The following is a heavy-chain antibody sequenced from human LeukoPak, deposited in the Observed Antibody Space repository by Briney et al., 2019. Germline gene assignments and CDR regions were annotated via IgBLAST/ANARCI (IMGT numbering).Heavy chain of an antibody. CDR1: RFTFSTYT. Sequence: NAGGSLRLSCAASRFTFSTYTMNWVRQAPGKGLEWVSSISSSSSYIYYADSVKGRFTISRDNAKNSLYLQMNTLRAEDTAVYYCARDRTTVTTFDYWGRGTLVTVSS. CDR2: ISSSSSYI. D-gene: IGHD4-17*01. J-gene: IGHJ4*02. CDR3: ARDRTTVTTFDY. V-gene: IGHV3-21*01.